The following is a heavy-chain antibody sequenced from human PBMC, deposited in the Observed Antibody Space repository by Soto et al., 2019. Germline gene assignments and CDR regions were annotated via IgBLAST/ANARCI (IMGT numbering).Heavy chain of an antibody. Sequence: GGSLRLSCTVSGFAFNNYGINWVRQAPGKGLEWVSSISKSDYTYYSDSVKGRFAISRDNAKTSVSLQMNTLRVEDTAVYYCAREDSIIIPAVSDFWGQGTLVTVSS. V-gene: IGHV3-21*01. J-gene: IGHJ4*02. CDR1: GFAFNNYG. CDR3: AREDSIIIPAVSDF. D-gene: IGHD2-2*01. CDR2: ISKSDYT.